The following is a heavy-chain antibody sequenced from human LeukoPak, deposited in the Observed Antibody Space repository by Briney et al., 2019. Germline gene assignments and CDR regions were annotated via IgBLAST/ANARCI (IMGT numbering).Heavy chain of an antibody. CDR3: ARGGGYTYYYYMDV. CDR1: GYSISSGYY. D-gene: IGHD3-22*01. CDR2: IYYSGST. Sequence: SETLSLTCTVSGYSISSGYYWGWIRQPPGKGLEWIGYIYYSGSTNYNPSLKSRVTISVDTSKNQFSLKLSSVTAADTAVYYCARGGGYTYYYYMDVWGKGTTVTVSS. J-gene: IGHJ6*03. V-gene: IGHV4-61*01.